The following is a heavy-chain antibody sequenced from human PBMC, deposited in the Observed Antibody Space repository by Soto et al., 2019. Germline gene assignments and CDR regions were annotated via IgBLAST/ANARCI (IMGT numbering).Heavy chain of an antibody. Sequence: PSETLSLTCTVSGGSISSSSYYWGWIRQPPGKGLEWIGNIYYSGSTYYNPSLKSRVTISVDRSKNQFSLKLSSVTAADTAVYYCAREGDYLYWGQGTRVTVSS. D-gene: IGHD4-17*01. J-gene: IGHJ4*02. CDR3: AREGDYLY. CDR2: IYYSGST. V-gene: IGHV4-39*07. CDR1: GGSISSSSYY.